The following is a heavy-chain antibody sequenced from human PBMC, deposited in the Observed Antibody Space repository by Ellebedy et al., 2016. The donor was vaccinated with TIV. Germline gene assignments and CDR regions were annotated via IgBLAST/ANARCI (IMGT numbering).Heavy chain of an antibody. Sequence: PGGSLRLSCVASGFIFSDHRMSWVRQAPGRGLEWVSSISCTSGYAYYGDAVKGRFTVSRDNAKNSLYLQMSSLSSEDTAVYYCARDYGDSLWGLDYWGQGTLVTVSS. J-gene: IGHJ4*02. CDR3: ARDYGDSLWGLDY. CDR2: ISCTSGYA. CDR1: GFIFSDHR. D-gene: IGHD4-17*01. V-gene: IGHV3-21*01.